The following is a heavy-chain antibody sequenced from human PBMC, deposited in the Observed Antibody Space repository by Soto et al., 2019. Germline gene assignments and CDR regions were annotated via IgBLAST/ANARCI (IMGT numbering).Heavy chain of an antibody. CDR2: VNPILSLS. CDR3: ATSYGSGYRAFDY. J-gene: IGHJ4*02. CDR1: GDTFSFYS. V-gene: IGHV1-69*02. D-gene: IGHD3-10*01. Sequence: QVQLVQSGAEVKRPGSSVKVSCKASGDTFSFYSINWVRQAPGLGLEWMGRVNPILSLSNYAQRFPGRVTMTADKSTSTAYMVISSLRSEDTAIYYCATSYGSGYRAFDYWGQGAQVIVSS.